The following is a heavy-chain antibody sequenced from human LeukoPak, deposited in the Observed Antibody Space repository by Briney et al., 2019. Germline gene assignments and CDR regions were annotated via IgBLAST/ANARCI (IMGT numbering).Heavy chain of an antibody. V-gene: IGHV5-51*01. CDR3: ASRPFETTVVPWDFY. Sequence: GESLQISCKGSGYNFNTYWVAWVRRLPGKGLEWMGIIRPMNSDVRYSPSFQGQVTISADRSINTAYLQWSSLTASDTAMYYCASRPFETTVVPWDFYWGQGTQVTVSS. CDR1: GYNFNTYW. D-gene: IGHD4-23*01. CDR2: IRPMNSDV. J-gene: IGHJ4*02.